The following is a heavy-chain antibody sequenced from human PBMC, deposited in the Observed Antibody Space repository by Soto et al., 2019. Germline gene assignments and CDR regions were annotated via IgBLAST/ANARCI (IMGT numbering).Heavy chain of an antibody. CDR3: ARDRELRYFDWLFEYGMDV. CDR2: INSDGSST. Sequence: GGSLRLSCAASGFTFSSYWMHWVRQAPGKGLVWVSRINSDGSSTSYADSVKGRFTISRDNAKNTLYLQMNSLRAEDTAVYYCARDRELRYFDWLFEYGMDVWGQGARSPSP. CDR1: GFTFSSYW. V-gene: IGHV3-74*01. J-gene: IGHJ6*02. D-gene: IGHD3-9*01.